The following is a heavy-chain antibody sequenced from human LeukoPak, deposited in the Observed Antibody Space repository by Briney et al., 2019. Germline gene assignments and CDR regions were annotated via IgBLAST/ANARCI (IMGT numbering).Heavy chain of an antibody. J-gene: IGHJ4*02. CDR2: IYYSGST. V-gene: IGHV4-39*07. CDR3: ARGDWAVAGYFDY. CDR1: GGSISSSGYY. D-gene: IGHD6-19*01. Sequence: SETLSLTCTVSGGSISSSGYYWGWIRQPPGKGLEWIGSIYYSGSTYYNPSLKSRVTISVDTSKNQFSLKLSSVTAADTAVYYCARGDWAVAGYFDYWGQGTLVTVSS.